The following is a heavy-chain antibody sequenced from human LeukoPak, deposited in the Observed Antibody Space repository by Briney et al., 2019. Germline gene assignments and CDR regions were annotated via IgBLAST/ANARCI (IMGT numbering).Heavy chain of an antibody. D-gene: IGHD4-17*01. CDR2: FDPEDGET. V-gene: IGHV1-24*01. CDR1: GYTLTELS. Sequence: GASVRVSGKVSGYTLTELSMHWVRHAPGKGLEWMGGFDPEDGETIYAQKFQGRVTMTEDTSTDTAYMELSSLRSEDTAVYYCAATVTTLRGPFDYWGQGTLVTVSS. J-gene: IGHJ4*02. CDR3: AATVTTLRGPFDY.